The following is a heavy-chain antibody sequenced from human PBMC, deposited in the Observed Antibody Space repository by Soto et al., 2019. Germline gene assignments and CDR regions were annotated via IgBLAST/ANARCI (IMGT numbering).Heavy chain of an antibody. CDR1: RFTFSTYE. V-gene: IGHV3-48*03. CDR3: VRYCSSTLCNGVATRTFDY. J-gene: IGHJ4*02. D-gene: IGHD2-2*01. Sequence: GGSLRLSCAASRFTFSTYEMHWLRQAPGKGLEWVSYISSGGDTVHYADSVKGRFTISRDNTRNSLYLQMNSLRDEDTALYYCVRYCSSTLCNGVATRTFDYWGQGTLVTVSS. CDR2: ISSGGDTV.